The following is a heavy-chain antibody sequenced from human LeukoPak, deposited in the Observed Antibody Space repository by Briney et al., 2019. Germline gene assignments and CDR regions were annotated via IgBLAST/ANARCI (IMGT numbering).Heavy chain of an antibody. V-gene: IGHV4-38-2*02. J-gene: IGHJ5*02. D-gene: IGHD1-7*01. CDR3: ARVGNWNYWFDP. CDR1: GYSISSGYY. Sequence: SETLSLTCTVSGYSISSGYYWGWIRQPPGKGLEWIGSIYHSGSPNYNPSLKSRVTISIDTSKNQFSLKLSSVTAADTAVYFCARVGNWNYWFDPWGQGTLVTVSS. CDR2: IYHSGSP.